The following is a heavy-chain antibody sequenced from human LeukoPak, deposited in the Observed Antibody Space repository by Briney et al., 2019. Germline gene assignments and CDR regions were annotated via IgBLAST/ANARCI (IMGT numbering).Heavy chain of an antibody. CDR1: GGSISSGGYS. CDR2: IYHSGST. V-gene: IGHV4-30-2*01. D-gene: IGHD3-10*01. CDR3: ARGGGITMVRGVIIENPFDY. J-gene: IGHJ4*02. Sequence: SQTLSLTCAVSGGSISSGGYSWSWIRQPPGKGLEWIGYIYHSGSTYYNPSLKSRVTISVDRSKAQFSLKLSSVTAADTAVYYCARGGGITMVRGVIIENPFDYWGQGTLVTVSS.